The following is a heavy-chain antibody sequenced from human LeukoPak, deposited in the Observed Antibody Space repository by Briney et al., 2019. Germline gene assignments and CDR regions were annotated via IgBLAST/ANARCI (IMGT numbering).Heavy chain of an antibody. CDR1: GGSFSSYD. V-gene: IGHV4-34*01. Sequence: PSETLSLTCAVYGGSFSSYDWSWIRQPPGKGLEWMGDIYHRGDTNYNPSLKSRVTISVDTSKNQFSLKLSSVTAADTAVYYCARAPSTMRWSGIRFDPRGQGTLVTVSS. J-gene: IGHJ5*02. D-gene: IGHD2-21*01. CDR3: ARAPSTMRWSGIRFDP. CDR2: IYHRGDT.